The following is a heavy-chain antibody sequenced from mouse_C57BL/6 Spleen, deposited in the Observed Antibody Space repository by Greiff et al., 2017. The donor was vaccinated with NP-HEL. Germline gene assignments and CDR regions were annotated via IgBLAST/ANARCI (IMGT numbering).Heavy chain of an antibody. V-gene: IGHV1-50*01. D-gene: IGHD2-3*01. Sequence: QVQLQQPGAELVRPGSSVKLSCKASGYTFTSYWMQWVKQRPGQGLEWIGEIDPSDSYTNYNQKFKGKATLTVDTSSSTAYMQLSSLTSEDSAVYYCARFDGFQYAMDYWGQGTSVTVSS. CDR3: ARFDGFQYAMDY. CDR2: IDPSDSYT. CDR1: GYTFTSYW. J-gene: IGHJ4*01.